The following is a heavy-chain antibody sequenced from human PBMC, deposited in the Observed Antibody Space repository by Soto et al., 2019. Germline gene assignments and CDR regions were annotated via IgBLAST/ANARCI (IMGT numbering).Heavy chain of an antibody. CDR3: ARASSLYSELERLLAYYYYGMDV. D-gene: IGHD1-1*01. J-gene: IGHJ6*02. Sequence: SETLSLTCTVSGGSISSSSYYWGWIRQPPGKGLEWIGSIYYSGSTYYNPSLKSRVTISVDTSKNQFSLKLSSVTAADTAVYYCARASSLYSELERLLAYYYYGMDVWGQGTTVTVSS. CDR2: IYYSGST. CDR1: GGSISSSSYY. V-gene: IGHV4-39*01.